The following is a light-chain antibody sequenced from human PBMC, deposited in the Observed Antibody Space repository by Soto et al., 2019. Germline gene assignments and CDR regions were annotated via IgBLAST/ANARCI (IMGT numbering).Light chain of an antibody. CDR3: QQYNSWPRT. V-gene: IGKV3-15*01. CDR2: DAS. CDR1: QSVGSN. J-gene: IGKJ1*01. Sequence: EVVMTQSPATLSVSPGEGATLSCRASQSVGSNLAWYQQKAGQAPRLLVYDASTRAPGIPARFSGSGSGTEFTLTISGLQSEDFAFYHCQQYNSWPRTFGQGTEVEVK.